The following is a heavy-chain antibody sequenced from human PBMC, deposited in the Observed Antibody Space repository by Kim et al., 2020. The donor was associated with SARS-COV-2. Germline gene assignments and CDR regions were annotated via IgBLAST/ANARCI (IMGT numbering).Heavy chain of an antibody. CDR2: ISAYNGNT. Sequence: ASVKVSCKASGYTFTSYGISWVRQAPGQGLEWMGWISAYNGNTNYAQKLQGRVTMTTDTSTSTAYMELRSLRSDDTAVYYCARDRRYFDPHYYYYGMDVWGQGTTVTVSS. J-gene: IGHJ6*02. CDR3: ARDRRYFDPHYYYYGMDV. D-gene: IGHD3-9*01. CDR1: GYTFTSYG. V-gene: IGHV1-18*04.